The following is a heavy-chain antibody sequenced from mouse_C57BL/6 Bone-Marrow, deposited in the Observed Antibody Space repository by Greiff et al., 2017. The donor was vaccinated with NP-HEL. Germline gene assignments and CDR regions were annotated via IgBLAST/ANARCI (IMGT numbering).Heavy chain of an antibody. CDR1: GFTFTDYY. D-gene: IGHD2-10*01. CDR3: ALLGYFDV. V-gene: IGHV7-3*01. Sequence: EVKLMESGGGLVQPGGSLSLSCAASGFTFTDYYMSWVRQPPGKALEWLGFIRNKANGYTTEYSASVKGRFTISRDNSQSILYLQMNALRAEDSATYYCALLGYFDVWGTGTTVTVSS. CDR2: IRNKANGYTT. J-gene: IGHJ1*03.